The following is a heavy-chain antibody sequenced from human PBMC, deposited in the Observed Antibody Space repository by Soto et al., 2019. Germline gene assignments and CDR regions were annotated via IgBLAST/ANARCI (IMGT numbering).Heavy chain of an antibody. Sequence: PGGSLRLSCAASGFTFSSYGMTWVRQAPGKGLEWVSFSSATGAGTYYADSVKGRFTISRENSKNTLYLQMTSPRADDTAVYYCAKDRRAGGNYGFYSDFWGQGALVTVSS. D-gene: IGHD1-7*01. CDR2: SSATGAGT. CDR3: AKDRRAGGNYGFYSDF. V-gene: IGHV3-23*01. J-gene: IGHJ4*02. CDR1: GFTFSSYG.